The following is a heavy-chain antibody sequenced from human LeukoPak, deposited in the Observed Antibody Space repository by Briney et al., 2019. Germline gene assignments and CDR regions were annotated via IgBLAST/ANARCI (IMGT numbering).Heavy chain of an antibody. CDR1: GYSISSGYY. J-gene: IGHJ3*02. CDR2: IYHSGST. V-gene: IGHV4-38-2*02. D-gene: IGHD6-13*01. Sequence: SETLSLTCTVSGYSISSGYYWGWIRQPPGKGLEWIGSIYHSGSTNYNPSLKSRVTISVDTSKNQFSLKLSSVTAADTAVYYCARGWDAFDIWGQGTMVTVSS. CDR3: ARGWDAFDI.